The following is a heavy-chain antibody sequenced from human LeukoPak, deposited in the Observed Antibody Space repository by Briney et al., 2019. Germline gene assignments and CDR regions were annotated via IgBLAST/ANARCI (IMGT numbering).Heavy chain of an antibody. Sequence: GGSLRLSCAASGFTFSSYAMSWVRQAPGKGLEWVSAISGSGGSTYYADSVKGRFTISRDNSKNTLYLQMNSLRAEDTAVYYCAKNGPVGTYYYDSSGYPLDYWGQGTLVTVSS. CDR2: ISGSGGST. V-gene: IGHV3-23*01. CDR1: GFTFSSYA. J-gene: IGHJ4*02. CDR3: AKNGPVGTYYYDSSGYPLDY. D-gene: IGHD3-22*01.